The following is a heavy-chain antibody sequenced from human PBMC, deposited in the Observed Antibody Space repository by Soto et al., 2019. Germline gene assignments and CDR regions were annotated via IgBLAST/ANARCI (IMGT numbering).Heavy chain of an antibody. V-gene: IGHV3-53*01. CDR2: IYSGGST. CDR3: ARGHYGDYFPPDY. J-gene: IGHJ4*02. Sequence: EVQLVESGGGLIQPGGSLRLSCAASGFTVSSNYMSWVRQAPGKGLEWVSVIYSGGSTYYADSVKGRFTISRDNSKNTLYLQMNSLRAEDTAVYYCARGHYGDYFPPDYWGQGTLVTVSS. D-gene: IGHD4-17*01. CDR1: GFTVSSNY.